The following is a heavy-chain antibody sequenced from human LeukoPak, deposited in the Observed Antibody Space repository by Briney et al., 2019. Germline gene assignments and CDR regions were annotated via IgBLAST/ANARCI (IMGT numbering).Heavy chain of an antibody. CDR2: INHSGST. CDR1: GGSISSSSYY. J-gene: IGHJ3*02. D-gene: IGHD3-9*01. V-gene: IGHV4-39*07. Sequence: SETLSLTCTVSGGSISSSSYYWGWIRQPPGTGLERIGEINHSGSTNYNPSLKSRVTISVDTSKNQFSLKLSSVTAADTAAYYCARGLRYFDRRGAFDIWGQGTMVTVSS. CDR3: ARGLRYFDRRGAFDI.